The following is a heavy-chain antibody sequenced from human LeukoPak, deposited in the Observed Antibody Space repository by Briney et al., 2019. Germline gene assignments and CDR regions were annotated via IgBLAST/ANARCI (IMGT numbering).Heavy chain of an antibody. CDR3: ASKGLYSGGWYASGYFDD. V-gene: IGHV3-7*01. J-gene: IGHJ4*02. CDR1: GFTFSSYW. D-gene: IGHD6-19*01. CDR2: IKQDGSEK. Sequence: QPGGSLRLACAASGFTFSSYWMFWVRQAPGKGLEWVANIKQDGSEKYYVDSVKGRFTISRDNARNSLYLQMISLRAEDTAVYYCASKGLYSGGWYASGYFDDWGQGTLVTVSS.